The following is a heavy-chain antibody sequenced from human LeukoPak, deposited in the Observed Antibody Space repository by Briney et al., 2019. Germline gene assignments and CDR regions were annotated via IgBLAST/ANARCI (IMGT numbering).Heavy chain of an antibody. Sequence: GRSLRLSCAASGFTFSSYAMHWVRQAPGKGLEWVAAISYDGSNKFYADSVKGRFTISRDNAKNSLYLQMNSLRAEDTAVYYCVKYGGDLGVAFDCWGQGTLVTVSS. D-gene: IGHD2-21*01. J-gene: IGHJ4*02. CDR2: ISYDGSNK. CDR3: VKYGGDLGVAFDC. V-gene: IGHV3-30*04. CDR1: GFTFSSYA.